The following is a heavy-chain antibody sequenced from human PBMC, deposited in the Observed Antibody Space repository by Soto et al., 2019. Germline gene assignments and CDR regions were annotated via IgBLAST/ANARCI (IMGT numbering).Heavy chain of an antibody. CDR2: ITGNSARI. CDR1: DSTIRRYA. Sequence: GGSLRLSCAASDSTIRRYAMSWVRQAPGKGLEWVSGITGNSARIYYADSVKGRFSISRDNSKNTLYLQMDTLRAEDTAVYYCAKNGDFDYDAFDVWGQGTVVTVS. CDR3: AKNGDFDYDAFDV. J-gene: IGHJ3*01. D-gene: IGHD3-16*01. V-gene: IGHV3-23*01.